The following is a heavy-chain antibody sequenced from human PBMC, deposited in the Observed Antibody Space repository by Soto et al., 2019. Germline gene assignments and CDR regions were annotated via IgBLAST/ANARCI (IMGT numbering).Heavy chain of an antibody. CDR2: IIPIFGTA. V-gene: IGHV1-69*05. J-gene: IGHJ4*02. D-gene: IGHD2-15*01. Sequence: QVQLVQSGAEVKKPGSSVKVSCKASGGTFSSYAISWVRQAPGQGLEWMGGIIPIFGTANYAQKFQGRVTITTDESTSTAYMELSSLRSEATAVYYCAAGVVVAATLSYYFDYWGQGTLVTVSS. CDR1: GGTFSSYA. CDR3: AAGVVVAATLSYYFDY.